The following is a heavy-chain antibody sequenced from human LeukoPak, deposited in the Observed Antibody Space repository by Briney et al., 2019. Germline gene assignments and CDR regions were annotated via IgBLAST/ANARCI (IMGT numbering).Heavy chain of an antibody. CDR2: IRGRGGST. D-gene: IGHD3-16*01. Sequence: GGSLRLSCAASGFTFTSYSMNWVRQAPGKGLEWVSPIRGRGGSTYYADSVKGRFTISRDNSKNTLYLQVNSLRAEDTAVYYCAKGGKSDVTPFDYWGQGTLVTVSS. J-gene: IGHJ4*02. V-gene: IGHV3-23*01. CDR1: GFTFTSYS. CDR3: AKGGKSDVTPFDY.